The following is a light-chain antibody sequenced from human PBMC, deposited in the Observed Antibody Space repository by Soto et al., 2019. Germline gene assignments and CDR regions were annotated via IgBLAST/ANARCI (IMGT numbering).Light chain of an antibody. J-gene: IGKJ2*01. Sequence: EIVLTQSPGTLSLSPGERATLSCRASQSVRNNYLAWYQQRPGQAPRLLFHGASNRATGIPDRFSGSGSGTDFTLTISRLEPEDCAVYYCQQYGSSPQTFGQGTKLEIK. CDR1: QSVRNNY. V-gene: IGKV3-20*01. CDR3: QQYGSSPQT. CDR2: GAS.